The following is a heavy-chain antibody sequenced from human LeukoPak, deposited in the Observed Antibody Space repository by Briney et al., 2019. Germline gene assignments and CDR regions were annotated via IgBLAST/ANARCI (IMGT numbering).Heavy chain of an antibody. D-gene: IGHD3-10*02. V-gene: IGHV1-69*05. CDR3: ARDMFPQDTPTDY. Sequence: SVKVSCKASLGTLSSYAIRGVRQAPRQRLEWVGGIIPIFGTANYAQKFQGRDAITTDESTSTAYMELSSLRSEDTGVYYCARDMFPQDTPTDYWGQGALVTVSS. J-gene: IGHJ4*02. CDR1: LGTLSSYA. CDR2: IIPIFGTA.